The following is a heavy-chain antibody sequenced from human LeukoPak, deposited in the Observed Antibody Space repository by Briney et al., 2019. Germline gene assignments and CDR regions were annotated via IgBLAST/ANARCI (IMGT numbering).Heavy chain of an antibody. CDR3: AIMEMVTTRKDFTSFDY. J-gene: IGHJ4*02. CDR1: GFTFSSYS. CDR2: IRYDGSNK. V-gene: IGHV3-30*02. D-gene: IGHD4-17*01. Sequence: PGGSLRLSCAASGFTFSSYSMNWVRQAPGKGLEWVAFIRYDGSNKYYADSVRGRFTISRDNSKNTLYLQMNSLRAEDTAVYYCAIMEMVTTRKDFTSFDYWGQGTLVTVSS.